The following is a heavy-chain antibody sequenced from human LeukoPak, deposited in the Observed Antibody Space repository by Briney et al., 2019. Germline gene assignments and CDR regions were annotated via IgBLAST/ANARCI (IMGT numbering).Heavy chain of an antibody. CDR2: ISSSSSTI. V-gene: IGHV3-48*02. CDR3: ASLSEPHYYYYYYMDV. J-gene: IGHJ6*03. CDR1: GFTFSSYS. Sequence: GGSLRLSCAASGFTFSSYSMNWVRQAPGKGLEWVSYISSSSSTIYYADSVKGRFTISRDNTKNSLYLQMNSLRDEDTAVYYCASLSEPHYYYYYYMDVWGKGTTVTVSS.